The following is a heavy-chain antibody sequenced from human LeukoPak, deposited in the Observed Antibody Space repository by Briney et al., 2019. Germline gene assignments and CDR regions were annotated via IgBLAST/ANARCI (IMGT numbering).Heavy chain of an antibody. CDR1: GFTFTDYG. CDR2: IWNDGSNK. V-gene: IGHV3-33*06. D-gene: IGHD5/OR15-5a*01. Sequence: GGSLRLSCVVSGFTFTDYGMHWVRQAPGKGLDWVAVIWNDGSNKFEADSVKGRFTISRDNSRNTVYLEMNSLRGDDTAVYYCAKDRGLEVSHALLDYWGPGTLVTVSS. CDR3: AKDRGLEVSHALLDY. J-gene: IGHJ4*02.